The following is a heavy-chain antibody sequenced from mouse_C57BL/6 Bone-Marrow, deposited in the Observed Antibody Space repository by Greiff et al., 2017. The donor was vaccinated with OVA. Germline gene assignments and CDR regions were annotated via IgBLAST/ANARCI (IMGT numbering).Heavy chain of an antibody. CDR2: IYPSDSET. CDR1: GYTFTSYW. CDR3: ARSLGRWCFDV. J-gene: IGHJ1*03. D-gene: IGHD4-1*01. V-gene: IGHV1-61*01. Sequence: QVQLKQPGAELVRPGSSVKLSCKASGYTFTSYWMDWVKQRPGQGLEWIGNIYPSDSETHYNQKFKDKATLTVDKSSSTAYMQLSSLTSEDSAVYYGARSLGRWCFDVWGTGTTVTVSS.